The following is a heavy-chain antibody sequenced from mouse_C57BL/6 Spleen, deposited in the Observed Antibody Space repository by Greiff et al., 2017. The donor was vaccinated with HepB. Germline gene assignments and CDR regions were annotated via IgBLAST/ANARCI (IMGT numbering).Heavy chain of an antibody. V-gene: IGHV1-82*01. Sequence: VQLQQSGPELVKPGASVKISCKASGYAFSSSWMNWVKQRPGKGLEWIGRIYPGDGDTNYNGKFKGKATLTADKSSSTAYMQLSSLTSEDSAVYFCAREGPYGNAMDYWGQGTSVTVSS. CDR2: IYPGDGDT. CDR1: GYAFSSSW. J-gene: IGHJ4*01. D-gene: IGHD2-1*01. CDR3: AREGPYGNAMDY.